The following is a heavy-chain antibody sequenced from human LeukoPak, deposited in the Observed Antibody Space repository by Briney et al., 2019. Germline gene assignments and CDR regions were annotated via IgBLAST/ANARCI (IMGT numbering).Heavy chain of an antibody. CDR3: ARDLSCDY. V-gene: IGHV4-38-2*02. CDR1: GYSISSGYY. CDR2: IYHSGST. Sequence: SETLSLTCTVSGYSISSGYYWGWIRQPPGKGLEWIGSIYHSGSTYYNPSLKSRVTISVDTSKNQFSLKLSSVTAADTAVYYCARDLSCDYWGQGTLVTVSS. J-gene: IGHJ4*02.